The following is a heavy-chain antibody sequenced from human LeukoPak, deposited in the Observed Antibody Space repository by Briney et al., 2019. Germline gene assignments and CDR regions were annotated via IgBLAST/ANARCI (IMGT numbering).Heavy chain of an antibody. CDR2: IYPDDSDT. J-gene: IGHJ4*02. V-gene: IGHV5-51*01. Sequence: GESLKISCKGSGYSFTNYWIGWVRQMPGKGLEWMGIIYPDDSDTRYSPSFQGQVTISADKSISTAYLQWSSLKASDTAMYYCARQPARTVTHFDYWGQGTLVTVSS. CDR1: GYSFTNYW. D-gene: IGHD4-17*01. CDR3: ARQPARTVTHFDY.